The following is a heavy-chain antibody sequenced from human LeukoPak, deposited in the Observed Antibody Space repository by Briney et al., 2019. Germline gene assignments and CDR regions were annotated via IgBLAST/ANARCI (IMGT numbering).Heavy chain of an antibody. Sequence: PGGSLTLSRAGSGFSFSSYWMSWVRQAPGKGLEWVANIKQDGSEKYFVDSVKGRFTISRDNAKNSLYLQMESLRAEDTAVYYCARGEYDYDGGYWGHGIVAAVSS. D-gene: IGHD3-22*01. CDR3: ARGEYDYDGGY. CDR1: GFSFSSYW. CDR2: IKQDGSEK. V-gene: IGHV3-7*04. J-gene: IGHJ1*01.